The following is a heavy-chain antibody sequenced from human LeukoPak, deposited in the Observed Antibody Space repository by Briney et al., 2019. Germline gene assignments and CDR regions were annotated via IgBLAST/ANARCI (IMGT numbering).Heavy chain of an antibody. D-gene: IGHD6-13*01. CDR3: ARAWYSSSWYRGVRWFDP. CDR2: IYYSGST. J-gene: IGHJ5*02. V-gene: IGHV4-39*01. CDR1: GGSISSSSYY. Sequence: SETLSLTCTVSGGSISSSSYYWGWIRQPPGKGLEWIGSIYYSGSTYYNPSLKSRVTISVDTSKNQFSLKLNSVTAADTAVYYCARAWYSSSWYRGVRWFDPWGQGTLVTVSS.